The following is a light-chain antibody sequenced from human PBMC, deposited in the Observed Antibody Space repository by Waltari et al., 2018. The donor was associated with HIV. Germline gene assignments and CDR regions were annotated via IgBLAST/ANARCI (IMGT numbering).Light chain of an antibody. V-gene: IGLV1-44*01. Sequence: QSVVTQPPSVSGTPGQPVTIPCSGSTSNIGIKTVNRYPHLPGTAPKRLIYGNYQRPSGVPDRFSASKSGTSASLAISGLQSEDEVDYYCASWDASLNGWVFGGGTKLTVL. CDR3: ASWDASLNGWV. J-gene: IGLJ3*02. CDR1: TSNIGIKT. CDR2: GNY.